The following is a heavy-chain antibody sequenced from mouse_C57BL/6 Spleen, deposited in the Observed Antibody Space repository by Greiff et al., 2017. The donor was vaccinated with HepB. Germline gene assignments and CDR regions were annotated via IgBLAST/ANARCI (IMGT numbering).Heavy chain of an antibody. V-gene: IGHV1-15*01. CDR3: TRGDYDYDAAWFDY. CDR1: GYTFTDYE. CDR2: IDPDTGGT. Sequence: VQLQESGAELVRPGASVTLSCKASGYTFTDYEMHWVKQTPVHGLEWIGAIDPDTGGTAYNQKFKGKAILTAAKSSSTAYMELRSRTSEDSAVYYCTRGDYDYDAAWFDYWGQGTTLTVSS. D-gene: IGHD2-4*01. J-gene: IGHJ2*01.